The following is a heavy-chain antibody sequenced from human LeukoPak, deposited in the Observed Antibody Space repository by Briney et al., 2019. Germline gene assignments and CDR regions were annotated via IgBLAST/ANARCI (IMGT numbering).Heavy chain of an antibody. J-gene: IGHJ5*02. V-gene: IGHV4-4*07. CDR2: IYTSGST. D-gene: IGHD6-13*01. CDR3: ARWHLSIAAAGNGNWFDP. CDR1: GGSISSYY. Sequence: SETLSLTCTVSGGSISSYYWSWIRQPAGKGLEWIGRIYTSGSTNYNPSLKSRVTMSVDTSKNQFSLKLSSVTAADTAVYYCARWHLSIAAAGNGNWFDPWGQGTLVTVSS.